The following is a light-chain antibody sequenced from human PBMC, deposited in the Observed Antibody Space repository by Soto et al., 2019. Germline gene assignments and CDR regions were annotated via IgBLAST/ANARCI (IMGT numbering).Light chain of an antibody. J-gene: IGLJ7*01. CDR1: SGHSNYA. V-gene: IGLV4-69*01. CDR2: VNSGGSH. Sequence: LVLTQSPSASASLGASVKLTCTLSSGHSNYAIAWHQQQPEKGPRYLMKVNSGGSHIKGDGIPDRFSGSSSGAERYLFISSRQSEDEADYYCQTWGTGSAIVVFGGGTQLTVL. CDR3: QTWGTGSAIVV.